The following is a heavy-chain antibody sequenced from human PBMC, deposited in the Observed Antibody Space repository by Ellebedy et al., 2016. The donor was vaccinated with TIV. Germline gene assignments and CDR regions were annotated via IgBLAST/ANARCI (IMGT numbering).Heavy chain of an antibody. J-gene: IGHJ4*02. D-gene: IGHD3-10*01. CDR1: GFTFSSYT. V-gene: IGHV3-64*01. Sequence: GESLKISCAASGFTFSSYTMHWVRQAPGKGLESVSAISTDGGSTYYANSVKDRFTISRDNSKNTLYLQMGSLRAEDMAVYYCERFSYRRGVEIWGQGTLVTVSS. CDR2: ISTDGGST. CDR3: ERFSYRRGVEI.